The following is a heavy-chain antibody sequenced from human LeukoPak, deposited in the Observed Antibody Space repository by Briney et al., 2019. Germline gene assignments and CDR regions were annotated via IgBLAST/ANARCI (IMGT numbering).Heavy chain of an antibody. J-gene: IGHJ4*02. D-gene: IGHD3-9*01. CDR1: GFTFSSYA. Sequence: GGSLRLSCAASGFTFSSYAMHWVRQAPGKGLEWVAVISYDGSNKYYADSVKGRFTISRDNSKNTLHLQMNSLRAEDTAVYYCARDGKTTYYDILTDWFDYWGQGTLVTVSS. CDR3: ARDGKTTYYDILTDWFDY. CDR2: ISYDGSNK. V-gene: IGHV3-30*04.